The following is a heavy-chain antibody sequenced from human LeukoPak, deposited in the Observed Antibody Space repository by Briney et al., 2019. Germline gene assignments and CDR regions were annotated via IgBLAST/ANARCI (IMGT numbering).Heavy chain of an antibody. CDR2: ISAYNGNT. CDR1: GYPFDNFG. J-gene: IGHJ4*03. CDR3: ARDRVGGDLSGVSLY. D-gene: IGHD4-17*01. V-gene: IGHV1-18*01. Sequence: ATVKDTCKASGYPFDNFGLTWVRQAPGQGLEWMGWISAYNGNTHYAQKFRGTLTLTAETSTSTAYLELRSLKSDDTAVYYCARDRVGGDLSGVSLYWGEGT.